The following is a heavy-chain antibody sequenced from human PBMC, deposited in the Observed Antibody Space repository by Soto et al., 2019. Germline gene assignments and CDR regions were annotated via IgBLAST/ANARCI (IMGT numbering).Heavy chain of an antibody. CDR1: GFTFSNYA. D-gene: IGHD6-13*01. CDR2: ISSRVGST. V-gene: IGHV3-23*01. Sequence: EVQLLESGGGLVQPGGSLRLSCAASGFTFSNYAMSWVRQAPGKGLEWVSAISSRVGSTYYADSVKGRFTISRDNSKNTLYVQMNSLRAEDTALYYCAKARYSSLTYYYYMDVWGKGTTVTVSS. CDR3: AKARYSSLTYYYYMDV. J-gene: IGHJ6*03.